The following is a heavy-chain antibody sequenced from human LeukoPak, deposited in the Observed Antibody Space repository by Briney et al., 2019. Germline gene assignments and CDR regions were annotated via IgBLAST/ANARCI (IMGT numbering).Heavy chain of an antibody. J-gene: IGHJ4*02. CDR3: ARKGGMGKETDY. D-gene: IGHD3-16*01. V-gene: IGHV3-33*01. CDR2: IWYDGSNK. CDR1: GXTFSSYG. Sequence: PGGSLRLSCAASGXTFSSYGVHWVRQAPGKGQEWVAVIWYDGSNKYYADSVKGRFTISRDNSKNTVSLQMNSLRAEDTAVYYCARKGGMGKETDYWGQGTLVTVSS.